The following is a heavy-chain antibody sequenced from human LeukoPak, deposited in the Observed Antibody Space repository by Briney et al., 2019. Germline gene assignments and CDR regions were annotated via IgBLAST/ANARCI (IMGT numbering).Heavy chain of an antibody. D-gene: IGHD3-10*01. CDR3: ARDYGSGSYYTDY. Sequence: GGSLRLSCAASGFTVSSNYMSWVRQAPGKGLEWVALIHSGGSTYYADSVKGRFTISRDNSKNTTYLQMNSLRAEDTAVYYRARDYGSGSYYTDYWGQGTLVTVSS. CDR2: IHSGGST. J-gene: IGHJ4*02. CDR1: GFTVSSNY. V-gene: IGHV3-53*01.